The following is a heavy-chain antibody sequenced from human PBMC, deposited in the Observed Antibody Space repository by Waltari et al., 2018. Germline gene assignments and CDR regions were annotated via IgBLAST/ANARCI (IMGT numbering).Heavy chain of an antibody. CDR1: GYSISSGYY. CDR3: ARDLFGVTNYYYYYMDV. J-gene: IGHJ6*03. V-gene: IGHV4-4*07. D-gene: IGHD3-3*01. Sequence: QVQLQESGPGLVKPSETLSLTCAVSGYSISSGYYWGWIRQPAGQGLEWSGRIYTSGSTNYNPSLKSRVTMSVDTSKNQFSLKLSSVTAADTAVYYCARDLFGVTNYYYYYMDVWGKGTTVTISS. CDR2: IYTSGST.